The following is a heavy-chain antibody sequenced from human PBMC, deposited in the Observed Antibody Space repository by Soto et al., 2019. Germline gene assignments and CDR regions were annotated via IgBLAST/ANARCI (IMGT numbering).Heavy chain of an antibody. V-gene: IGHV3-15*07. CDR1: VFTFSNAW. J-gene: IGHJ6*02. D-gene: IGHD3-9*01. CDR3: TTDLTDILPWDV. Sequence: LRLSCAPSVFTFSNAWMNWVLPTPVKVLEWVGRIKSKTDGGTTDYAAPVKGRFTISRDDSKNTLYLQMNSLKTEDTAVYYCTTDLTDILPWDVWGQGTTVTVSS. CDR2: IKSKTDGGTT.